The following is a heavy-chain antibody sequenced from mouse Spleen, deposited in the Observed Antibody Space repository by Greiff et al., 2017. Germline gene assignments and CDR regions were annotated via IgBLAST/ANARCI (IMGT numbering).Heavy chain of an antibody. CDR3: VRGLRRGFDY. CDR1: GFSLTSYD. J-gene: IGHJ2*01. V-gene: IGHV2-9-2*01. D-gene: IGHD2-4*01. CDR2: IWTGGGT. Sequence: VKVVESGPGLVAPSQSLSITCTVSGFSLTSYDISWIRQPPGKGLEWLGVIWTGGGTNYNSAFMSRLSISKDNSKSQVFLKMNSLQTDDTAIYYCVRGLRRGFDYWGQGSTLTVSS.